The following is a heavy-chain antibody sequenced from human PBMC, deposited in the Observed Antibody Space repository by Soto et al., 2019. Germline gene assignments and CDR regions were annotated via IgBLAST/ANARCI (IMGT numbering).Heavy chain of an antibody. J-gene: IGHJ6*02. CDR1: GFTFSSYA. Sequence: QVQLVESGGGVVQPGRSLRLSCAASGFTFSSYAMHWVRQAPGKGLEWVAVISYDGTIKYYADSVKGRFTISRDNSKNTLCLQMNSLRAEDTAVYYCARGRGPYYYYGMDVWGQGTTVTVSS. D-gene: IGHD3-10*01. V-gene: IGHV3-30-3*01. CDR2: ISYDGTIK. CDR3: ARGRGPYYYYGMDV.